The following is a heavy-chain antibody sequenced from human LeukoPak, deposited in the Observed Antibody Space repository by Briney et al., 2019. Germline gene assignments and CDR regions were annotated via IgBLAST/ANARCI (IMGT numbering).Heavy chain of an antibody. CDR2: TNHSGST. CDR3: ARLSTHDAFEI. CDR1: GGSLSDYY. J-gene: IGHJ3*02. V-gene: IGHV4-34*01. Sequence: SETLSLTCAVYGGSLSDYYWSWIRQPPGKGLEWIGETNHSGSTNYNPSLKSRVTISVDTSKNQFSLKLSSVTAADTAVYFCARLSTHDAFEIWGQGTMVTVSS. D-gene: IGHD3-3*02.